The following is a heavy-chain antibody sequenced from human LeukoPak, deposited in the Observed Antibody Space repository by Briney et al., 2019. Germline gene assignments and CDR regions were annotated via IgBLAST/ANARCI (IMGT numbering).Heavy chain of an antibody. CDR1: GFTFSSYS. D-gene: IGHD3-16*01. V-gene: IGHV3-23*01. CDR2: ISGNGGST. J-gene: IGHJ5*02. Sequence: GGSLRLSCAASGFTFSSYSMSWVRQAPGKGLEWVSVISGNGGSTYYADSVEGRFTISRDNSKNTLYLEMNSLRAEDTAVYYCAKPVGGSGYNCFDTWGQGTLVIVSS. CDR3: AKPVGGSGYNCFDT.